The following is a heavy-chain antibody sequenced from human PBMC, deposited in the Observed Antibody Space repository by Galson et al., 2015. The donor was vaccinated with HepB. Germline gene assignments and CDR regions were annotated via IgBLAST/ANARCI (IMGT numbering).Heavy chain of an antibody. CDR2: IKEDGSVK. J-gene: IGHJ4*02. CDR3: ASDRVFHNFDY. D-gene: IGHD3-10*01. Sequence: SLRLSCAASGFTFSSYWMSWVRRAPGKGLEWVAHIKEDGSVKQYVDSVRGRFTISRDNTKNSLFLQMNSLRAEDTAIYYCASDRVFHNFDYWGQGTLVAVSS. CDR1: GFTFSSYW. V-gene: IGHV3-7*03.